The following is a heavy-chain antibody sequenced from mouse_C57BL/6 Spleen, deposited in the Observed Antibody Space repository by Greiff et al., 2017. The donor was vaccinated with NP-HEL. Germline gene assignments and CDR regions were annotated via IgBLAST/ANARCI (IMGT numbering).Heavy chain of an antibody. V-gene: IGHV1-82*01. CDR2: IYPGDGDT. CDR1: GYAFSSSW. D-gene: IGHD2-2*01. J-gene: IGHJ1*03. CDR3: ARGAYGYDGYFDV. Sequence: QVQLQQSGPELVKPGASVKISCKASGYAFSSSWMNWVKQRPGKGLEWIGRIYPGDGDTNYNGKFKGKATLTADKSSSTAYMQLSSLTSEDSAVYFCARGAYGYDGYFDVWGTGTTVTVSS.